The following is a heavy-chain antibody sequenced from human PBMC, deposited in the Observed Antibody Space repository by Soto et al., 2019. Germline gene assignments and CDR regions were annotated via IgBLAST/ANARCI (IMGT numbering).Heavy chain of an antibody. CDR2: IGTAGDT. J-gene: IGHJ6*02. V-gene: IGHV3-13*01. CDR3: TREPPLLRYRAHYGMDV. CDR1: GFTFSSYD. Sequence: HPGGSLRLSCAASGFTFSSYDIHWVRQTTGKGLEWVSAIGTAGDTYYPGSVKGRFTISRENAKNSSYLQMNSLRVEDTAVYYCTREPPLLRYRAHYGMDVWGQGTTVTVSS. D-gene: IGHD3-9*01.